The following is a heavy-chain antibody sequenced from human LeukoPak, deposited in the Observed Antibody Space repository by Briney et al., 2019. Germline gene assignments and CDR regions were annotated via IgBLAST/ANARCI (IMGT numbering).Heavy chain of an antibody. CDR3: ARRKGFGEGYFDS. CDR1: GGSFSGYY. J-gene: IGHJ4*02. D-gene: IGHD3-10*01. CDR2: IYYSRST. V-gene: IGHV4-39*01. Sequence: SETLSLTCAVYGGSFSGYYWAWIRQPPGKGLESIGSIYYSRSTYYSPSLKSRVTISVDTSKNQFSLKLTSVTAADTAVYYCARRKGFGEGYFDSWGQGTLVTVSS.